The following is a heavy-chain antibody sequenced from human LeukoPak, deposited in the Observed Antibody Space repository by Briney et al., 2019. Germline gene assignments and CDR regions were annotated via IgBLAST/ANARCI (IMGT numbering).Heavy chain of an antibody. CDR3: ARAEVGSSWTYGRWFDP. V-gene: IGHV4-4*07. CDR1: GGSISSYY. D-gene: IGHD6-13*01. J-gene: IGHJ5*02. Sequence: SETLSLTCTVSGGSISSYYWSWIRQPAGKGLEWIGRIYTSGSTNYNPSLKSRVTISVDKSKNQFSLKLSSVTAADTAVYYCARAEVGSSWTYGRWFDPWGQGTLVTVSS. CDR2: IYTSGST.